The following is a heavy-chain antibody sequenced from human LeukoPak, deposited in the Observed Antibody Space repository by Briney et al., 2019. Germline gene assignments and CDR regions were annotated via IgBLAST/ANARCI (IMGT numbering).Heavy chain of an antibody. J-gene: IGHJ4*02. CDR1: GFTFSSYA. CDR3: ARDTCTNGVCYMNY. CDR2: ISSSGSGGNT. V-gene: IGHV3-23*01. Sequence: SGGSLRLSCAASGFTFSSYAMSWARQAPGKGLEWVSGISSSGSGGNTYYADSVKGRFTISRDNSKNTLYLQMNSLRAEDTAVYYCARDTCTNGVCYMNYWGQGTLVTVSS. D-gene: IGHD2-8*01.